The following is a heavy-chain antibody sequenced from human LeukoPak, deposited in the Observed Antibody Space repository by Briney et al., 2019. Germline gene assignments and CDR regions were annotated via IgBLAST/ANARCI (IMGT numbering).Heavy chain of an antibody. V-gene: IGHV3-21*01. D-gene: IGHD2-2*02. J-gene: IGHJ6*03. Sequence: PGGSLRLSCAASGFAFSSYSMNWVRQAPGKGLEWVSSISSSSSYRYYADSVKGRFTIPRDNAKNSLYLQMNSLRAEDTAVYYCASLSSTSCYKQYYYYMDVWGKGTTVTVSS. CDR2: ISSSSSYR. CDR3: ASLSSTSCYKQYYYYMDV. CDR1: GFAFSSYS.